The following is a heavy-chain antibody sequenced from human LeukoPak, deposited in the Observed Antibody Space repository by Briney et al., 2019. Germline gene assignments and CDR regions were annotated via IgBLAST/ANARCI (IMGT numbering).Heavy chain of an antibody. CDR3: ARRGSGNYVDY. CDR1: GYSISSGYY. J-gene: IGHJ4*02. V-gene: IGHV4-38-2*01. CDR2: IYRSGST. D-gene: IGHD1-26*01. Sequence: SETLSLTCVVSGYSISSGYYWGWIRQPPGKGLEWIGSIYRSGSTYYNPSLKSRVTISVDTSKNEFSLKLRSVTAADTAVYYCARRGSGNYVDYWGQGTLVTVSS.